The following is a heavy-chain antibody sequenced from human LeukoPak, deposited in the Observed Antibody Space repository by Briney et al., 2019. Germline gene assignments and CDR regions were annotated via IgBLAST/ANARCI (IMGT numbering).Heavy chain of an antibody. CDR2: ISYDESNK. CDR3: AREMPTTETFDY. Sequence: GGSLRLSCAASGFTFSSYTMHWVRQAPGKGLEWVAVISYDESNKYYADSVKGRFTISRDNSKNTLYLQMSSLRAEDTAVYYCAREMPTTETFDYWGQGTLVTVSS. V-gene: IGHV3-30*04. D-gene: IGHD1-1*01. J-gene: IGHJ4*02. CDR1: GFTFSSYT.